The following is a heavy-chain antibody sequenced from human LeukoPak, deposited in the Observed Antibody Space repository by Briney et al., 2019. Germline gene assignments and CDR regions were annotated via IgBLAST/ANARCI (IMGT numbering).Heavy chain of an antibody. CDR3: ATAVVHYYGSGSYYPYYFDY. Sequence: ASVKVSCKVSGYTLTELSMHWVRQAPGKGLEWMGGFDPEDGETIYAQKFQGRVTMTEDTSTDTAYMELSSLRSEDTAVYYCATAVVHYYGSGSYYPYYFDYWGQGTLVTVSS. D-gene: IGHD3-10*01. V-gene: IGHV1-24*01. J-gene: IGHJ4*02. CDR1: GYTLTELS. CDR2: FDPEDGET.